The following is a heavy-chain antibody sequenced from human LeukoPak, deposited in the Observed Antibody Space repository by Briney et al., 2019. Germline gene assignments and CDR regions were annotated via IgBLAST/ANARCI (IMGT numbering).Heavy chain of an antibody. Sequence: ASVKVSCKVSGYTLTELSMHWVRQAPGKGLEWMGGFDPEDGETIYAQKFQGRVTMTEDTSTDTAYMELSSLRSEDTAVYYCATAVRIYCSSTSCYGGWFDPWGQGTLVTVSS. V-gene: IGHV1-24*01. D-gene: IGHD2-2*01. CDR3: ATAVRIYCSSTSCYGGWFDP. CDR2: FDPEDGET. J-gene: IGHJ5*02. CDR1: GYTLTELS.